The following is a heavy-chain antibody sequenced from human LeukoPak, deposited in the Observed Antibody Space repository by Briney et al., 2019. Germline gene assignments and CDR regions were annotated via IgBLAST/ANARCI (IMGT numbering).Heavy chain of an antibody. CDR2: ISGSGGST. CDR1: GFPFSSYA. D-gene: IGHD3-16*01. CDR3: AKDPHPLGELFPYYFDY. V-gene: IGHV3-23*01. J-gene: IGHJ4*02. Sequence: GGSLRLSCAASGFPFSSYAMSWVRQAPGKGLEWVSAISGSGGSTYYADSVKGRFTISRDNSKNTLYLQMNSLRAEDTAVYYCAKDPHPLGELFPYYFDYWGQGTLVTVSS.